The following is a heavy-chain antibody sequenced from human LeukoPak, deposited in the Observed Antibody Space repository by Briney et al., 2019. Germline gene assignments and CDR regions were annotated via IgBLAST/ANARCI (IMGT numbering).Heavy chain of an antibody. D-gene: IGHD5-18*01. J-gene: IGHJ4*02. Sequence: PGGSLRLSCAASGFTFSSYAMSWVRQAPGKGLEWVSAISGSGGSTYYADSVKDRFTICRDNSKNTLYLQMNSLRAEDTAVYYCAKDDFYSYGYAWGQGTLVTVSS. V-gene: IGHV3-23*01. CDR3: AKDDFYSYGYA. CDR1: GFTFSSYA. CDR2: ISGSGGST.